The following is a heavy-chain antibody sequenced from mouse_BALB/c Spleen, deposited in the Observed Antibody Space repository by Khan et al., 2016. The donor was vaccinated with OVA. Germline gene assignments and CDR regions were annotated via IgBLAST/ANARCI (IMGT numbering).Heavy chain of an antibody. CDR3: ARGGGTAPFAY. CDR1: GFTFSDYG. V-gene: IGHV5-15*02. Sequence: EVELVESGGGLVQPGGSRKLSCAASGFTFSDYGMAWVRQAPGQGPEWVAFISDLAYTFYYADTVTGRFTLSRENAKNTLYLEMSSLRSGDTARYYCARGGGTAPFAYWGQGTLVTVSA. J-gene: IGHJ3*01. D-gene: IGHD1-2*01. CDR2: ISDLAYTF.